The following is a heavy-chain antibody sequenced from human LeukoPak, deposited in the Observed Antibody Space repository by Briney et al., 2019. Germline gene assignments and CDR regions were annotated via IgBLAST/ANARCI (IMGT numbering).Heavy chain of an antibody. V-gene: IGHV3-21*04. D-gene: IGHD3-3*01. Sequence: GGSPRLSCAASGFTLRSYHMNWVRQAPGKGLEWVSSITCSSSYIYYAVSVKGRLTIPRDNAKNSLYLQINSLRAQDTAVYYCARGRSVDVLRFLEWPNPRYYYYYMDVWGKGTTVTVSS. J-gene: IGHJ6*03. CDR3: ARGRSVDVLRFLEWPNPRYYYYYMDV. CDR2: ITCSSSYI. CDR1: GFTLRSYH.